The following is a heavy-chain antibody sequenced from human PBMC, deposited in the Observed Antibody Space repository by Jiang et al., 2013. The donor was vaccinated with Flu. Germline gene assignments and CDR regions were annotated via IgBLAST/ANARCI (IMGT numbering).Heavy chain of an antibody. Sequence: LLKPSETLSLTCTVSGGSISSSSYYWGWIRQPPGKGLEWIGSIYYSGSTYYNPSLKSRVTISVDTSRNQFSLKLSSVTAADTAVYYCATVIVVVPAAIPKGMDVWGQGTTVTVSS. D-gene: IGHD2-2*01. CDR3: ATVIVVVPAAIPKGMDV. V-gene: IGHV4-39*01. J-gene: IGHJ6*02. CDR1: GGSISSSSYY. CDR2: IYYSGST.